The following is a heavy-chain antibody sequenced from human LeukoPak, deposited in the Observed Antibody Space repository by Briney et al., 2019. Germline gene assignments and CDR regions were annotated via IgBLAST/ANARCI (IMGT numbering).Heavy chain of an antibody. V-gene: IGHV3-21*01. D-gene: IGHD2-2*01. Sequence: GGSLRLSCAASGFTFSSYSMNWVRQAPGKGLEWVSSISSSSSYIYYADSVKGRFAISRDNAKNSPYLQMNSLRAEDLEVYYCASLPTSGYCSSTSCPPPYWGQGTLVTVSS. CDR2: ISSSSSYI. J-gene: IGHJ4*02. CDR1: GFTFSSYS. CDR3: ASLPTSGYCSSTSCPPPY.